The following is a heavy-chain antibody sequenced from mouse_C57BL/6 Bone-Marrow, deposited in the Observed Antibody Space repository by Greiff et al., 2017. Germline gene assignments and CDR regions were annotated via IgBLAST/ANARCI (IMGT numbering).Heavy chain of an antibody. Sequence: EVKLQESVAELVRPGASVKLSCTASGFNIKNTYMHWVKQRPGQGLEWIGRIDPANGNTKYARKFQGKATITADPSSNTAYLQLSSLTSEDTAIYYCARWELLHYAMDYWGQGTSLTVSS. V-gene: IGHV14-3*01. J-gene: IGHJ4*01. CDR1: GFNIKNTY. CDR2: IDPANGNT. D-gene: IGHD2-12*01. CDR3: ARWELLHYAMDY.